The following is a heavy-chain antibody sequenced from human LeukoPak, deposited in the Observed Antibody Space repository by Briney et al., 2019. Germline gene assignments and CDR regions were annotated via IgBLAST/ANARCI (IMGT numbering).Heavy chain of an antibody. CDR3: VRDRDWGFDY. D-gene: IGHD3/OR15-3a*01. J-gene: IGHJ4*02. CDR2: IRSDGSSN. CDR1: GFTFSSYS. V-gene: IGHV3-30*02. Sequence: GGSLRLSCAASGFTFSSYSMNGVRQAPGKGLEWVTFIRSDGSSNYYGDSVKGRFTLSRDNFKNTLSLQMNSLRAEDTAVYYCVRDRDWGFDYWGQGTLVTVSS.